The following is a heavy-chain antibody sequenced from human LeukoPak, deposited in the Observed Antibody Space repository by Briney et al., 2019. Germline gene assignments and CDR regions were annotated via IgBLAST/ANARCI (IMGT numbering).Heavy chain of an antibody. J-gene: IGHJ4*02. Sequence: GGSLRLSCAGSGFPFSSHGMNWVRQAPGKGLEWVSGISPGGGPTYYADSVKGRFTISRDDSKNTLYLQMKNLRAEDTAVYYCAKDGAWLRFDDWGQGTLVTVSS. CDR3: AKDGAWLRFDD. CDR2: ISPGGGPT. CDR1: GFPFSSHG. V-gene: IGHV3-23*01. D-gene: IGHD5-12*01.